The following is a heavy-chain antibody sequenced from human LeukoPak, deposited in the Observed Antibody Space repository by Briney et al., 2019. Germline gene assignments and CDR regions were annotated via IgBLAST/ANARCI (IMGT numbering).Heavy chain of an antibody. CDR2: IYTSGST. CDR3: ARDGFGDTMVRGVISTWYWFDP. D-gene: IGHD3-10*01. J-gene: IGHJ5*02. V-gene: IGHV4-61*02. Sequence: PSETLSLTCTVSGGSISSGSYYWSWIRQPAGKGLEWIGRIYTSGSTNYNPSLKSRVTISVDTSKNQFSLKLNSVTAADTAVYYCARDGFGDTMVRGVISTWYWFDPWGQGTLVTVSS. CDR1: GGSISSGSYY.